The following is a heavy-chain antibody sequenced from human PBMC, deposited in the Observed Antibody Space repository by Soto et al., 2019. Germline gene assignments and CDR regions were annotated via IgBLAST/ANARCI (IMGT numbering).Heavy chain of an antibody. CDR3: ARGMATIGVGYYFDY. CDR2: ISYDGSNK. V-gene: IGHV3-30-3*01. CDR1: GFTFSSYA. J-gene: IGHJ4*02. D-gene: IGHD5-12*01. Sequence: QVQLVESGGGVVQPGRSLRLSCAASGFTFSSYAMHWVRQAPGKGLEWVAVISYDGSNKYYADSVKGRFTISRDNSKNTLYQQMNSLRAEDTAVYYCARGMATIGVGYYFDYWGQGTLVTVSS.